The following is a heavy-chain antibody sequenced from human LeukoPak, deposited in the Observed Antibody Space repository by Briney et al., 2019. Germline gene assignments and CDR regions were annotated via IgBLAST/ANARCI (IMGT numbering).Heavy chain of an antibody. J-gene: IGHJ4*02. D-gene: IGHD3-10*01. CDR3: AKDFFTMARGVIRPHAFDY. V-gene: IGHV3-23*01. CDR2: ISGSGGST. CDR1: GFTFSSYA. Sequence: GGSLRLSCAASGFTFSSYAMSWVRQAPGKGLEWVSAISGSGGSTYYADSVKGRFTISRDNSKNTLYLQMNSLRAEDTAVYYCAKDFFTMARGVIRPHAFDYWGQGTLVTVSS.